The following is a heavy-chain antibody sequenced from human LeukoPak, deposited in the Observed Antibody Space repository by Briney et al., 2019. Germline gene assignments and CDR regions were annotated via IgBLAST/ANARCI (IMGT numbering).Heavy chain of an antibody. CDR1: GYTFTSYG. Sequence: GASVKVSCKASGYTFTSYGISWVRQAPGQGLEWMGWINPNSGGTNYAQKFQGRVTMTRDTSISTAYMELSRLRSDDTAVYYCARRFSSIAAAWGQGTLVTVSS. CDR2: INPNSGGT. V-gene: IGHV1-2*02. CDR3: ARRFSSIAAA. J-gene: IGHJ5*02. D-gene: IGHD6-13*01.